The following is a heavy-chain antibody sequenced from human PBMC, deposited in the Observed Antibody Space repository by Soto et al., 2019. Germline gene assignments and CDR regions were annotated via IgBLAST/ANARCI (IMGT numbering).Heavy chain of an antibody. CDR2: MSYDGDNK. D-gene: IGHD6-19*01. J-gene: IGHJ6*02. CDR1: GFTFSSFG. V-gene: IGHV3-30*18. Sequence: GGSLRLSCAASGFTFSSFGMHWVRQAPGKGLEWVTVMSYDGDNKYYADSVKGRFTISRDNSKNTLYLQMNSLRVEDTAVYYCGEAPRGWFQGMDVWGPGTTVTVSS. CDR3: GEAPRGWFQGMDV.